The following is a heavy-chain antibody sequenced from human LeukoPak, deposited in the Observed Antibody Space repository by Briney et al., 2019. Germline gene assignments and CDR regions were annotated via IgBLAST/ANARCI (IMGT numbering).Heavy chain of an antibody. CDR1: GFSFNTYA. J-gene: IGHJ6*02. CDR2: ISSSNYYI. CDR3: ARDRCRGGSCYSYSRDGMDV. Sequence: PGGSLRLSCAASGFSFNTYAMSWVRQAPGKGLEWVSSISSSNYYIYYADSVKGRFTISRDNAKNSLYLQMNSLRAEDTAVYYCARDRCRGGSCYSYSRDGMDVWGQGTTVTVSS. V-gene: IGHV3-21*01. D-gene: IGHD2-15*01.